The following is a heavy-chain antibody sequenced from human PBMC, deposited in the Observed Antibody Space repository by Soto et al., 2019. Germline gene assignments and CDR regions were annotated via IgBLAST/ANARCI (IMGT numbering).Heavy chain of an antibody. CDR2: ISAYNGNT. CDR3: ARVNDITGTTGALADI. CDR1: GYTFTSYG. Sequence: ASVKVSCKASGYTFTSYGISWVRQAPGQGLEWMGWISAYNGNTIYAQKLQGRVTMTTDTSTSTAYMELRSLRSDDTAVYYCARVNDITGTTGALADIWGHGTMVTVAS. D-gene: IGHD1-7*01. V-gene: IGHV1-18*01. J-gene: IGHJ3*02.